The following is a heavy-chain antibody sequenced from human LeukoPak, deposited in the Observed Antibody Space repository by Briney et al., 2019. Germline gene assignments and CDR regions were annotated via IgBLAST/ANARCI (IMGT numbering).Heavy chain of an antibody. CDR3: GRHYYDSSGYSYYYYYMDV. Sequence: PSETLSLTCTVSAGSISSSSYYWGLIRQPPGKGLEWIGSIYYSGSTYYNPSLKSRVTISVDTSKNQFSLKLSSVTAADTAVYYCGRHYYDSSGYSYYYYYMDVWGKGTTVTVSS. CDR1: AGSISSSSYY. D-gene: IGHD3-22*01. CDR2: IYYSGST. J-gene: IGHJ6*03. V-gene: IGHV4-39*01.